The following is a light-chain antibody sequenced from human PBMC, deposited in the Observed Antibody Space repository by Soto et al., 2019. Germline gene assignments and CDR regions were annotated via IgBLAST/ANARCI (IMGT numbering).Light chain of an antibody. V-gene: IGKV1-39*01. Sequence: DIQMTQSPSTLSASVGDRVTITCRASQGISRYLNWYQQKPGKAPKVLIYAASNLESGVPSRFSGSGSGTDFSLTISSLQVGDFATYFSQEPFPTSYTFGQWAKVDIK. CDR1: QGISRY. J-gene: IGKJ2*01. CDR3: QEPFPTSYT. CDR2: AAS.